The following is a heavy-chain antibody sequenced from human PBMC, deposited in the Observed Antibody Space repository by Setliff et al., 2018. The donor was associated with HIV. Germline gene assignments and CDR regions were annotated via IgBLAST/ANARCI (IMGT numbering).Heavy chain of an antibody. V-gene: IGHV3-53*01. CDR2: IYSDGRT. CDR1: GFTVRDNY. J-gene: IGHJ5*02. D-gene: IGHD3-16*01. Sequence: GGSLRLSCAASGFTVRDNYMTWVRQAPGKGLEWVSVIYSDGRTYYAESVKGRFTISRDDSKNTLYLQMHSLRVEDTAAYYCAKGVKWLDPWGQGIQVTVSS. CDR3: AKGVKWLDP.